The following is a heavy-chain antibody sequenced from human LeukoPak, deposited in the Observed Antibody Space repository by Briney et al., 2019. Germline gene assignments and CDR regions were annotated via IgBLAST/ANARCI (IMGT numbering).Heavy chain of an antibody. CDR2: IKGDGSLK. CDR1: GFTFSSYW. D-gene: IGHD3-22*01. CDR3: TRDSNYHDRSAYYDVFDI. J-gene: IGHJ3*02. V-gene: IGHV3-7*01. Sequence: PGGSLRLSCAASGFTFSSYWMTWLRQAPGKGLEWVANIKGDGSLKYYVESVKGRFTISRDNAKNSLYLQMNSLSAEDTAVYYCTRDSNYHDRSAYYDVFDIWGQGTMITVSS.